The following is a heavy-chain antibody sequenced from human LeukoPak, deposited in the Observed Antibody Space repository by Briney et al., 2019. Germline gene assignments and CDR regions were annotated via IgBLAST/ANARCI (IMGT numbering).Heavy chain of an antibody. CDR3: ARRSSGYYYVSAFDI. D-gene: IGHD3-22*01. CDR2: IYYSGST. CDR1: GGSISSGVYY. Sequence: SETLSLTCTVSGGSISSGVYYWSWIRQHPGKGLEWIGYIYYSGSTYYNPSLKSRVTISVDTSKNQFSLKLSSVTAADTAVYYCARRSSGYYYVSAFDIWGQGTMVTVSS. V-gene: IGHV4-31*03. J-gene: IGHJ3*02.